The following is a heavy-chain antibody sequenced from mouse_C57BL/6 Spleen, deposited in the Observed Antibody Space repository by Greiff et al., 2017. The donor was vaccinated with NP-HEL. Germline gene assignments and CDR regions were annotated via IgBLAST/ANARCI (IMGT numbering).Heavy chain of an antibody. V-gene: IGHV5-4*01. CDR1: GFTFSSYA. CDR2: ISDGGSYT. CDR3: ARDGGSGPAWFAY. D-gene: IGHD3-2*02. Sequence: EVQLQQSGGGLVKPGGSLKLSCAASGFTFSSYAMSWVRQTPEKRLEWVATISDGGSYTYYPDNVKGRFTISRDNAKNNLYLQMSHLKSEDTAMYYCARDGGSGPAWFAYWGQGTLVTVSA. J-gene: IGHJ3*01.